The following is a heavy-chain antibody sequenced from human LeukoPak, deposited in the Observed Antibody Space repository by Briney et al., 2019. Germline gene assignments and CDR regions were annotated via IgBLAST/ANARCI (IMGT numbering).Heavy chain of an antibody. CDR3: ARERRGERFLEWLSFDY. V-gene: IGHV4-38-2*02. CDR1: GYSISSGNY. D-gene: IGHD3-3*01. J-gene: IGHJ4*02. CDR2: IYHSGTT. Sequence: PSETLSLTCTVSGYSISSGNYWGWIRQPPGKGLGWIATIYHSGTTYYNPSLKSRVTISVDTSKNQFSLKLSSATAADTAVYYCARERRGERFLEWLSFDYWGQGTLVTVSS.